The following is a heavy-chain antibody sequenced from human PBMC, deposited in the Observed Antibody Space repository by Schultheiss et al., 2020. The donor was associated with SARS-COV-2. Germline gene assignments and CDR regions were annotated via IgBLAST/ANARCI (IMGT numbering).Heavy chain of an antibody. CDR1: GGSISSYY. Sequence: SETLSLTCTVSGGSISSYYWSWIRQPPGKGLKWIGYIYYSGSTNYNPSLKSRVTISVDTSKNQFSLQLNSVTPEDTAVYYCAREGGSKSSSIPLDYWGQGTLVTVSS. D-gene: IGHD6-6*01. J-gene: IGHJ4*02. CDR3: AREGGSKSSSIPLDY. V-gene: IGHV4-59*12. CDR2: IYYSGST.